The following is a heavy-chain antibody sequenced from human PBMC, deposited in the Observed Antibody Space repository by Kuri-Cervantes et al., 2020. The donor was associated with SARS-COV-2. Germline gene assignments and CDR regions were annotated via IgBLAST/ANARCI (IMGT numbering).Heavy chain of an antibody. CDR2: IYRKSDAAEYAARDVGTT. CDR1: GFNFRNAW. J-gene: IGHJ4*01. CDR3: TTGPLDY. Sequence: GESLKISCSASGFNFRNAWKGWVRQAPGKGLEWVGRIYRKSDAAEYAARDVGTTDYAAPVKGRFIISRDDSKNTLFLQVNVLQTEDTAVYYCTTGPLDYWGHGTLVTVSS. V-gene: IGHV3-15*01.